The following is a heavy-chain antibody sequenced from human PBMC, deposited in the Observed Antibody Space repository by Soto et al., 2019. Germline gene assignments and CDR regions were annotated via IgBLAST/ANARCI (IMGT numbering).Heavy chain of an antibody. CDR1: GFTFSSYG. CDR2: ISGSGGST. D-gene: IGHD2-2*01. CDR3: AKTSAASGRECPGH. Sequence: DVKLLESGGGLAKTGGSLRLSCEASGFTFSSYGMTWVRQAPGKGLEWVSAISGSGGSTFYADSLGGRFTISRDNSKNILYLEMKSLRAGDTAMYYCAKTSAASGRECPGHWGQGAQVTVSS. V-gene: IGHV3-23*01. J-gene: IGHJ4*02.